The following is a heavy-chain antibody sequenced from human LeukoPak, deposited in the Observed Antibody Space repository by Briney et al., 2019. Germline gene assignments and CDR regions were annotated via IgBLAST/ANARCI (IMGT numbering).Heavy chain of an antibody. CDR1: SGSISGYH. J-gene: IGHJ4*02. V-gene: IGHV4-59*01. D-gene: IGHD1-1*01. CDR2: VYYSGYS. CDR3: GRMGVTSGASAKPDY. Sequence: SETLSLTCTVSSGSISGYHWSWIRQPPGKGLEWIGYVYYSGYSDYDPSLKSRVSMSVDTSNNQFSLRLSSVTAADTAVYYCGRMGVTSGASAKPDYWGQGTLVTVSS.